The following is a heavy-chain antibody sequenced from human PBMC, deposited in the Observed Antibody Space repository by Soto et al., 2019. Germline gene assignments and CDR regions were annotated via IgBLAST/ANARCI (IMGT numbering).Heavy chain of an antibody. J-gene: IGHJ6*02. D-gene: IGHD6-13*01. CDR2: IYYSGST. Sequence: PSETLSLTCTVSGGSISSGGYYWSWIRQHPGKGLEWIGYIYYSGSTNYNPSLKSRVTISVDTSKNQFSLNLSSVTAADTAVYYCASSNIAAAGFYYYGMDVWGRGTTVTVSS. V-gene: IGHV4-61*08. CDR1: GGSISSGGYY. CDR3: ASSNIAAAGFYYYGMDV.